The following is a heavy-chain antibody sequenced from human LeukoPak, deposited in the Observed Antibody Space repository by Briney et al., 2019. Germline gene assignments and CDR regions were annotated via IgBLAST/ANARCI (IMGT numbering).Heavy chain of an antibody. CDR1: GYTFTGYY. CDR3: ARGSLRYFDY. V-gene: IGHV1-2*02. D-gene: IGHD3-10*01. CDR2: INPNSGDT. J-gene: IGHJ4*02. Sequence: GASVKVSCKASGYTFTGYYMHWVRQAPGQGLEWMGWINPNSGDTNYAQKFQDRVTMTRDTSISTAFMELSRLTFDDTAVYYCARGSLRYFDYWGQGTLVTVSS.